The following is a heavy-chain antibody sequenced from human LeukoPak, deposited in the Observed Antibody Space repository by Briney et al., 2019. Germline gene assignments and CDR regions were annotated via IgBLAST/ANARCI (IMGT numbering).Heavy chain of an antibody. CDR1: GFTFSSYA. D-gene: IGHD3-10*01. CDR3: AKDSFLQTRGYYGSGSYYLDY. V-gene: IGHV3-23*01. Sequence: PGGSLRLSCAASGFTFSSYAMSWVRQAPGKGLEWVSAISGSGGSTYYADSVKGRFTISRDNSKNTLYLQMNSLRAEDTAVYYCAKDSFLQTRGYYGSGSYYLDYWGQGTLVTVSS. CDR2: ISGSGGST. J-gene: IGHJ4*02.